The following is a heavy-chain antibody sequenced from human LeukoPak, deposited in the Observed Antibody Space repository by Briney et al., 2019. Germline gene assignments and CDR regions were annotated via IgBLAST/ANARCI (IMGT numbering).Heavy chain of an antibody. D-gene: IGHD2-21*02. Sequence: HPGGSLRLSCEASGFIFSSYGTHWVRQAPGKGLEWVAFIRYDGINKYYADSVKGRFTISRDNSKNTLYLQMNSLRAEDTAVYYCAKDWCGDCYYVDYWGQGTLVTVSS. CDR3: AKDWCGDCYYVDY. V-gene: IGHV3-30*02. CDR2: IRYDGINK. J-gene: IGHJ4*02. CDR1: GFIFSSYG.